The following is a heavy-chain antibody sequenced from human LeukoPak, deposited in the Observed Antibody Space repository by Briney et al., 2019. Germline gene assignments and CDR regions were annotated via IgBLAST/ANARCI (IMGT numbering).Heavy chain of an antibody. CDR3: AREYSSSSHYYYYYMDV. V-gene: IGHV3-53*01. CDR1: GFTVSRNY. CDR2: IYSGGST. J-gene: IGHJ6*03. D-gene: IGHD6-6*01. Sequence: PGGSLRLSCAASGFTVSRNYMSWDRQAPGKGLEWVSVIYSGGSTYYADSVKGRFTISRDNSKNTLYLQMNSLRAEDTAVYYCAREYSSSSHYYYYYMDVWGKGTTVTVSS.